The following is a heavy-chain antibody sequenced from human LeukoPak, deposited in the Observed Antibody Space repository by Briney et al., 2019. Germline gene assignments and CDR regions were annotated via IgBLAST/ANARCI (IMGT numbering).Heavy chain of an antibody. CDR1: GGSFSGYY. V-gene: IGHV3-23*01. D-gene: IGHD3-16*02. CDR3: AKGTGELSSLFDY. CDR2: IIGSGGNT. Sequence: PSETLSLTCAVYGGSFSGYYWSWIRQPPGKGLEWASTIIGSGGNTYYADSVKGRFTISRDNSRNTLYLQMNSLRVEDTAVYYCAKGTGELSSLFDYWGQGTLVTVSS. J-gene: IGHJ4*02.